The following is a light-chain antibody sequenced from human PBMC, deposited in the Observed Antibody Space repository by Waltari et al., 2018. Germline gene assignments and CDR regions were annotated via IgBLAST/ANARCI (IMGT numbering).Light chain of an antibody. CDR3: QEYNNWPIT. CDR2: RAS. CDR1: QNINQL. Sequence: EVVMTQSPATLSVSPGERATLSCRASQNINQLLAWYQQKPGQAPRLLIYRASTRATGIPVRFSGSGSGTDFTLTISSLQSEDFAIYYCQEYNNWPITFGQGTRLEIK. V-gene: IGKV3-15*01. J-gene: IGKJ5*01.